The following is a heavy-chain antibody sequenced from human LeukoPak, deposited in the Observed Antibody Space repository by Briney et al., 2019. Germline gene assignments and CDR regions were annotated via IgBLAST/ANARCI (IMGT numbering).Heavy chain of an antibody. V-gene: IGHV3-9*01. CDR3: AKDIGRGSGDI. CDR1: GFTFDDYA. D-gene: IGHD3-10*01. J-gene: IGHJ3*02. CDR2: ISWNSGSI. Sequence: GGSLRLSCAASGFTFDDYAMHWVRQAPGKGLEWVSGISWNSGSIGYADSVKGRFTISRDNAKNSLYLQMNSPRAEDTALYYCAKDIGRGSGDIWGQGTMVTVSS.